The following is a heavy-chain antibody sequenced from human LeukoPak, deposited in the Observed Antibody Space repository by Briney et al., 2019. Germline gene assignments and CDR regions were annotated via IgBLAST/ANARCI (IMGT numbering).Heavy chain of an antibody. CDR3: ARAVVWFGDGDY. CDR1: GGTFSSYA. J-gene: IGHJ4*02. Sequence: ASVKVSCKASGGTFSSYAISWVRQAPGQGLEWMGRIIPILGIANYAQKFQGRVTITADKSTSTAYMELSSLRSEDTAVYYCARAVVWFGDGDYWGQGTLVTVSS. CDR2: IIPILGIA. D-gene: IGHD3-10*01. V-gene: IGHV1-69*04.